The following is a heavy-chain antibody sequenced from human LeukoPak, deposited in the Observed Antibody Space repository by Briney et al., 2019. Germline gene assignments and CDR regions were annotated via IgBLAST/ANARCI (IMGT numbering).Heavy chain of an antibody. J-gene: IGHJ4*02. CDR1: GYTFTAYY. V-gene: IGHV1-2*02. Sequence: ASVKVSCKASGYTFTAYYMHWVRQAPGQGLEWMGWINPNTGGTDYAQRFQGRVTMTRDTSISTAYMELSRLSSDDTAVYFCARDRPPDYWGQGTLVTVSS. CDR3: ARDRPPDY. CDR2: INPNTGGT.